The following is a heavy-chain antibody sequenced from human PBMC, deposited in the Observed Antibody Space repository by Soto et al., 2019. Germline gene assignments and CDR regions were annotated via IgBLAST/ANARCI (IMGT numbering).Heavy chain of an antibody. J-gene: IGHJ4*02. CDR3: ARSPLRDGSYSIPRTFDY. D-gene: IGHD1-26*01. CDR1: GGSISSSTFC. V-gene: IGHV4-39*01. CDR2: VCYSVNT. Sequence: LQLQGSGPGLVQPSETLSLTCTVSGGSISSSTFCLGWIRQPPGEGLEWIGGVCYSVNTRDNPSIASRITISLDTSKNQFSLKVSSVAAADTAVYYSARSPLRDGSYSIPRTFDYWGQGTLVTVSS.